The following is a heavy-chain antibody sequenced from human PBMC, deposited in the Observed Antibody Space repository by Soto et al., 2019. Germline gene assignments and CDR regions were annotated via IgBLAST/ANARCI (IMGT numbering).Heavy chain of an antibody. Sequence: SETLSLTCTVSGGSISSSSYYWGWIRQPPGKGLEWIGSIYYSGSTYYNPSLKSRVTISVDTSKNQFSLKLSSVTAADTAVYYCARDSGSYYFDYWGQGTLVTVSS. D-gene: IGHD3-10*01. J-gene: IGHJ4*02. CDR3: ARDSGSYYFDY. CDR2: IYYSGST. V-gene: IGHV4-39*07. CDR1: GGSISSSSYY.